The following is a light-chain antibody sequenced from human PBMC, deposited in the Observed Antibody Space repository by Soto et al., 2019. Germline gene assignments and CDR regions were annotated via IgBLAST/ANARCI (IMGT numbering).Light chain of an antibody. Sequence: DIQMTQSPSSLSASVGDRVTITCRASQSIRSYLNWYQQKPGKAPKLLIYAASSLQSGVPSRFSGSGSGTDFTLTIRSLQSEDFATYYCQQGYNIPWTFGQGTKVEIK. CDR3: QQGYNIPWT. J-gene: IGKJ1*01. V-gene: IGKV1-39*01. CDR2: AAS. CDR1: QSIRSY.